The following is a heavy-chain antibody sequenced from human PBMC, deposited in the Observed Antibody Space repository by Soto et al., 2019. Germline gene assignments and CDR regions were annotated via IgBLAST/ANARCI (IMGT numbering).Heavy chain of an antibody. D-gene: IGHD2-21*01. CDR3: ARLGLLSLPEYFQH. Sequence: GGSLRLSCKGSGYSFTSYWIGWVRQMPGKGLEWMGIIYPGDSDTRYSPSFQGQVTISADKSISTAYLQWSSLKASDTAMYYCARLGLLSLPEYFQHWGQGTLVTVSS. CDR2: IYPGDSDT. J-gene: IGHJ1*01. CDR1: GYSFTSYW. V-gene: IGHV5-51*01.